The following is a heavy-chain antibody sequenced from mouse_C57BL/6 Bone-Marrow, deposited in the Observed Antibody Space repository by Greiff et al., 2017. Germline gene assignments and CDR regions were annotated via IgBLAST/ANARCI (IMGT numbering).Heavy chain of an antibody. Sequence: QVQLQQSGAELARPGASVKMSCKASGYTFTSYTMHWVKQRPGQGLEWIGYINPSSGYTKYNQKFKDKATLTADKSSSTAYMQLSSLTSEDSAVYYCASRIQTGRVDYWGQGTTLTVSS. CDR2: INPSSGYT. D-gene: IGHD4-1*01. V-gene: IGHV1-4*01. CDR3: ASRIQTGRVDY. J-gene: IGHJ2*01. CDR1: GYTFTSYT.